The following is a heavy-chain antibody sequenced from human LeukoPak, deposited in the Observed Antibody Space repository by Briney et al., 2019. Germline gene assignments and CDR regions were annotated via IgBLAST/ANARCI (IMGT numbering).Heavy chain of an antibody. V-gene: IGHV1-18*01. Sequence: GASVKVSCKASGYTFTSYGISWVRQAPGQGLEWMGWISAYNGNTNYAQKLQGRVTMTTDTSTSTAYMELRSLRSDDTAVYYCARDINSEQQRVYYYSCGMDVWGQGTTVTVSS. CDR1: GYTFTSYG. J-gene: IGHJ6*02. CDR3: ARDINSEQQRVYYYSCGMDV. CDR2: ISAYNGNT. D-gene: IGHD6-13*01.